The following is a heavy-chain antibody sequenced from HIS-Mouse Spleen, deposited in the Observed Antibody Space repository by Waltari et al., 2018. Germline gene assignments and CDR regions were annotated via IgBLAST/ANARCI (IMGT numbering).Heavy chain of an antibody. CDR1: GGSISSSRYY. J-gene: IGHJ2*01. Sequence: QLQLQESGPGLVKPSETLSLPRTVPGGSISSSRYYWGRIRQPPRKGLEWIGSIYYSGSTYYNPSLKSRVTISVDTSKNQFSLKLSSVTAADTAVYYCAREIPYSSSWYDWYFDLWGRGTLVTVSS. CDR2: IYYSGST. D-gene: IGHD6-13*01. CDR3: AREIPYSSSWYDWYFDL. V-gene: IGHV4-39*07.